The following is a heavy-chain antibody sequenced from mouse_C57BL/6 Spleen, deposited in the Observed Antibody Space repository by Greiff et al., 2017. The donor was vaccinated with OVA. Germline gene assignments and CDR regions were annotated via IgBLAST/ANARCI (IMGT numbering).Heavy chain of an antibody. J-gene: IGHJ2*01. D-gene: IGHD1-1*01. V-gene: IGHV1-26*01. Sequence: VQLQQSGPELVKPGASVKISCKASGYTFPDYYMNWVKQSHGKSLEWIGDINPNNGGTSYNQKFKGKATLTVDKSSRTAYMELRSLTSEDSAVYYCARGGGSRDYFGCWGQGTTLSVSS. CDR1: GYTFPDYY. CDR2: INPNNGGT. CDR3: ARGGGSRDYFGC.